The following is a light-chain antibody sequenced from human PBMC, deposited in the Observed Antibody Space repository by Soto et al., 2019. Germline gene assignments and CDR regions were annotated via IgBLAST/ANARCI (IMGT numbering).Light chain of an antibody. Sequence: QSALIQPASVSGSPGQSITISCTGTNSDIGSYSHVAWYQQYPGKTPKLIIYEVSYRPSGVSHRFSGSKSGITASLTISGLQAEDEADYYCISYTGSDTSYVFGTGTKVTVL. J-gene: IGLJ1*01. V-gene: IGLV2-14*01. CDR2: EVS. CDR1: NSDIGSYSH. CDR3: ISYTGSDTSYV.